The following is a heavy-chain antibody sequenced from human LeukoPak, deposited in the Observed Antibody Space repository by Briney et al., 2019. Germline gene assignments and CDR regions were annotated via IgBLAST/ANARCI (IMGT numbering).Heavy chain of an antibody. D-gene: IGHD5-18*01. CDR3: ARWGKGAMVTRPLDY. CDR2: INHSGST. J-gene: IGHJ4*02. V-gene: IGHV4-34*01. Sequence: SETLSLTCAVYGGSFSGYYWSWIRQPPGKGLEWIGEINHSGSTNYNPSHKSRVTISVDTSKNQFSLKLSSVTAADTAVYYCARWGKGAMVTRPLDYWGQGTLVTVSS. CDR1: GGSFSGYY.